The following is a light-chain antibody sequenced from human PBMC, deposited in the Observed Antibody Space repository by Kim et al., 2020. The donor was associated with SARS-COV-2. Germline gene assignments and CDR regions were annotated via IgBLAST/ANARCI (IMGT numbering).Light chain of an antibody. CDR3: NSRDSSGNHLV. J-gene: IGLJ2*01. Sequence: LGQTVRITCQGDSLRSYYASWYQQKPGQDPVLVIYGKNNRPSGIPDRFSGSSSGNTASLTITGAQAEDEADYYCNSRDSSGNHLVFGGGTQLTVL. V-gene: IGLV3-19*01. CDR2: GKN. CDR1: SLRSYY.